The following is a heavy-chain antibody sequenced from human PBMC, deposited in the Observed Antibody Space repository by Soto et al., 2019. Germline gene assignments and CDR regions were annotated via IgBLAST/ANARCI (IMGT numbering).Heavy chain of an antibody. CDR2: INHSGST. J-gene: IGHJ6*02. Sequence: SETLSLTCAVYGGSFSGYYWRWIRQSPRKGLEWIGEINHSGSTNYNPSLKSRVTISVDTSKNQFSLKLSSVSAADTAVYFCARRRGRLQLVQRYYNGMDVWGQGATVTVSS. D-gene: IGHD6-13*01. CDR1: GGSFSGYY. V-gene: IGHV4-34*01. CDR3: ARRRGRLQLVQRYYNGMDV.